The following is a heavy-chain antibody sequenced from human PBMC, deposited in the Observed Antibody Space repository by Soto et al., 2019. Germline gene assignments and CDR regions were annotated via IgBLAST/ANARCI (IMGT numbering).Heavy chain of an antibody. V-gene: IGHV3-33*01. CDR1: GFTFSSHG. J-gene: IGHJ6*02. D-gene: IGHD3-22*01. CDR3: TRVGFNYDSSRHPNYAIDL. CDR2: IWYEGRNE. Sequence: PGGSLRLSGEGSGFTFSSHGMHWVRQAPGKGLEWVAFIWYEGRNEYYADAVRGRFTISIDNSKNTLFLQINSLRAEDTAVYYCTRVGFNYDSSRHPNYAIDLSGQGTTVTVSS.